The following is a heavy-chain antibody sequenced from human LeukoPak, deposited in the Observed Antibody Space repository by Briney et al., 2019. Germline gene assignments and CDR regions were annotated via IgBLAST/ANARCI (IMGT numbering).Heavy chain of an antibody. Sequence: PGGSLRLSCAASGFTFSIYSMNWVRQAPGKGLEWVSYISSSSSTIYYADSVKGRFTISRDNAKNSLYLQMNSLRAEDTAVYYCARDVSVGATDYWGQGTLVTVSS. CDR3: ARDVSVGATDY. CDR2: ISSSSSTI. V-gene: IGHV3-48*01. CDR1: GFTFSIYS. J-gene: IGHJ4*02. D-gene: IGHD1-26*01.